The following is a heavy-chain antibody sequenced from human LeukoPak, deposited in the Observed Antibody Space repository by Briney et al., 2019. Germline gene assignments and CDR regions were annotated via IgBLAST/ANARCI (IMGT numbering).Heavy chain of an antibody. J-gene: IGHJ4*02. CDR2: ISSSSSYI. Sequence: PGGSLRLSCAASGSTFSSYSMTWVRQAPGKGLEWVSSISSSSSYIYYADSVKGRFTISRDNAKNSLYLQMNSLRAEDTAVYYCARNLYYDSSGYYGGEMDYWGQGTLVTVSS. CDR3: ARNLYYDSSGYYGGEMDY. V-gene: IGHV3-21*01. CDR1: GSTFSSYS. D-gene: IGHD3-22*01.